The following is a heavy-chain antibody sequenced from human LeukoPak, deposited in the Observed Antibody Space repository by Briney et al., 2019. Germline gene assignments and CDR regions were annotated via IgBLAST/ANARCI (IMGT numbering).Heavy chain of an antibody. V-gene: IGHV3-7*05. CDR2: IKHDGSEE. Sequence: GGSLRLSCAASGFTFSSYWMSWVRQAPGKGLEWVANIKHDGSEEVYVDSVKGRFSISRDNAKNSLFLQMNALRAEDTAVYYCSRDPYSSTWSYGMDVWGQGATVTVSS. J-gene: IGHJ6*02. D-gene: IGHD6-6*01. CDR3: SRDPYSSTWSYGMDV. CDR1: GFTFSSYW.